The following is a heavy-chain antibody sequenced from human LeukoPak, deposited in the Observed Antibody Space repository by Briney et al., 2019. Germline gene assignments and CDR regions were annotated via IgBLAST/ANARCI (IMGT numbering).Heavy chain of an antibody. V-gene: IGHV4-59*08. CDR1: GGSIRGYY. CDR2: IYYSGST. J-gene: IGHJ6*03. CDR3: AVGATHYYMDV. D-gene: IGHD3-16*01. Sequence: PSETLSLTCTVSGGSIRGYYWSWVRQPPGKGLEWIAYIYYSGSTNYNPSLKSRVTISLDTSKNQFSLKLSSVTAADTAVYYCAVGATHYYMDVWGEGTTVTVSS.